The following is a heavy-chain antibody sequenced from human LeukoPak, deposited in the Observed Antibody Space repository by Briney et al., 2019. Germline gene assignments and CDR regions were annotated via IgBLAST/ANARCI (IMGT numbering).Heavy chain of an antibody. CDR3: AKDLSSSSSWYGVFEF. V-gene: IGHV3-23*01. J-gene: IGHJ4*02. CDR1: GFTFNNYD. D-gene: IGHD6-13*01. CDR2: ISGSGANT. Sequence: GGSLRPSCGASGFTFNNYDMNWVRQAPGKGLEWVSSISGSGANTYYADSVKGRFTISRDNSKDTLYLQMNSLRAEDTAVYCCAKDLSSSSSWYGVFEFWGQGTLVTVSS.